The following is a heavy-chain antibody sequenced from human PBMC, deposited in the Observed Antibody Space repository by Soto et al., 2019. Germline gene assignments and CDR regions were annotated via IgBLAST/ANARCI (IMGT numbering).Heavy chain of an antibody. CDR1: GFTFSSYG. D-gene: IGHD5-18*01. CDR3: VKERYAQLWLEDYGMDV. Sequence: QVQLVESVGGVVQPGRSLRLSCAASGFTFSSYGIHGVRQAPGKGLEWVALISYDGTDKYYADSVKGRFTISRDNSKNTLYLQMSSLGPEDTAVYYCVKERYAQLWLEDYGMDVWGQGTTVTV. CDR2: ISYDGTDK. V-gene: IGHV3-30*18. J-gene: IGHJ6*02.